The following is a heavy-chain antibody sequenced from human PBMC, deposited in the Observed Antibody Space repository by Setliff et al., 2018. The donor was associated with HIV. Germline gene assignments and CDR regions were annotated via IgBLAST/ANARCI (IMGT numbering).Heavy chain of an antibody. D-gene: IGHD6-13*01. Sequence: SETLSLTCAVYGGSFSDYYWSWIRQPPGKGLEWIGEINHSGSTDYNPSLKSRVTISVDTSKNQFSLKLSSVTAADTAVYYCARGLVSVGITEAGYYFDFWGQGTLVTVSS. V-gene: IGHV4-34*01. J-gene: IGHJ4*02. CDR2: INHSGST. CDR1: GGSFSDYY. CDR3: ARGLVSVGITEAGYYFDF.